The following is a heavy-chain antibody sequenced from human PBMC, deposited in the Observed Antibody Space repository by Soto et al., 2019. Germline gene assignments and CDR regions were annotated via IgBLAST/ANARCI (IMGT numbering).Heavy chain of an antibody. CDR3: ARGLLQLGFDY. CDR2: IYYSGST. V-gene: IGHV4-30-4*01. Sequence: KSSETLSLTCTVSGGSISSGDYYWSWIRQPPGKGLEWIGYIYYSGSTYYNPSLKSRVTISVDTSKNQFSLKLSSVTAADTAVYYCARGLLQLGFDYWGQGTLVTVSS. J-gene: IGHJ4*02. D-gene: IGHD6-6*01. CDR1: GGSISSGDYY.